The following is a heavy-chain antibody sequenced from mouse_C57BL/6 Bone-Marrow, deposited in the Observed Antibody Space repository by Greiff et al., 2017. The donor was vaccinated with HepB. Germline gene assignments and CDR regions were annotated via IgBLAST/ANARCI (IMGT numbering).Heavy chain of an antibody. J-gene: IGHJ4*01. CDR1: GYSFTDYN. D-gene: IGHD3-2*02. V-gene: IGHV1-39*01. Sequence: EVKLMESGPELVKPGASVKISCKASGYSFTDYNMNWVKQSNGKSLEWIGVINPNYGTTSYNQKFKGKATLTVDQSSSTAYMQRNSLTSEDSAVYYGARATQANLMDDWGQGTSVTVSS. CDR3: ARATQANLMDD. CDR2: INPNYGTT.